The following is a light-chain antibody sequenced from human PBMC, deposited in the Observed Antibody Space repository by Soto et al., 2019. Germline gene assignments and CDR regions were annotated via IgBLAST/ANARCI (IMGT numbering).Light chain of an antibody. Sequence: QSALTQPASVSGSPGQSITISCTGTSSDVGGYNYVSWYQQHPGKAPKLMIYEVSNRPSGVSNRFSGSKSGNTASLTISGFQAEDEADYYSSSYTSSSTVFGGGTKLTVL. J-gene: IGLJ3*02. CDR3: SSYTSSSTV. V-gene: IGLV2-14*01. CDR1: SSDVGGYNY. CDR2: EVS.